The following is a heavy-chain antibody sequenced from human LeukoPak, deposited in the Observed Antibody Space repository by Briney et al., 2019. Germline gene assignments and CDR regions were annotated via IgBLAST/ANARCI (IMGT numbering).Heavy chain of an antibody. Sequence: PGGSLRLSCAASGFTFSSHGMHWVRQAPGKGLEWVAVIWYDGSNKYYADSVKGRFTISRDNSKNTLYLQMNSLRAEDTAVYYCARDRDDYGDYNHYFDYWGQGTLVTVSS. J-gene: IGHJ4*02. D-gene: IGHD4-17*01. V-gene: IGHV3-33*01. CDR1: GFTFSSHG. CDR2: IWYDGSNK. CDR3: ARDRDDYGDYNHYFDY.